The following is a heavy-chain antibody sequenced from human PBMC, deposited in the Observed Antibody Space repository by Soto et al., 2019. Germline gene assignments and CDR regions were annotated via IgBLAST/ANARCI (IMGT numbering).Heavy chain of an antibody. CDR3: AREVAATLSAIDY. Sequence: SCKASGYTLTSYGISWVRQAPGQGLEWMGWISAYNGNTNYAQKLQGRVTMTTDTSTSTAYMELNSLRAEDTAVYYCAREVAATLSAIDYWGQGTLVTVSS. CDR1: GYTLTSYG. J-gene: IGHJ4*02. CDR2: ISAYNGNT. V-gene: IGHV1-18*01. D-gene: IGHD2-15*01.